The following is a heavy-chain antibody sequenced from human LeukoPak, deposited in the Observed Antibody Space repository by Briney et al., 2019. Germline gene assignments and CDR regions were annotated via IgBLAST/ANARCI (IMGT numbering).Heavy chain of an antibody. V-gene: IGHV1-46*01. CDR3: ARPTVTTGVDAFDI. D-gene: IGHD4-11*01. CDR2: INPSGGST. J-gene: IGHJ3*02. CDR1: GYTFTSYA. Sequence: ASVKVSCKASGYTFTSYAMNWVRQAPGQGLEWMGIINPSGGSTSYAQKFQGRVTVTRDTSTSTVYMELNSLRAEDTAVYYCARPTVTTGVDAFDIWGQGTVVTVSS.